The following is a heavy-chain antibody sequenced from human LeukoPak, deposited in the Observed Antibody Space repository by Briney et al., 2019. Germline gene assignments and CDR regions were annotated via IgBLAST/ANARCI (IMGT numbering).Heavy chain of an antibody. D-gene: IGHD6-6*01. V-gene: IGHV4-59*01. J-gene: IGHJ5*02. CDR3: ARLSIAARQNWFDP. CDR1: GGSISSYY. CDR2: IYYSGST. Sequence: SETLSLTCTVSGGSISSYYWSWIRQPPGKGLEWIGYIYYSGSTNYNPSLKSRVTISVDTSKNQFSLKLSSVTAADTALYYCARLSIAARQNWFDPWGQGTLVTVSS.